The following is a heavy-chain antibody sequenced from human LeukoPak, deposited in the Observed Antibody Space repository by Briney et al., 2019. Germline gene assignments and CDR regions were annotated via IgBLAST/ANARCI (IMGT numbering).Heavy chain of an antibody. D-gene: IGHD3-22*01. V-gene: IGHV1-18*01. J-gene: IGHJ4*02. CDR3: ARDMGYDVQRREY. CDR2: ISGYNGNT. CDR1: GYNFKAYG. Sequence: ASVKVSCKASGYNFKAYGLTWVRQAPGQGLEWMGWISGYNGNTNYAQNLQGRVTMTTDASTNTAYMELRSLTSDDTAVYYCARDMGYDVQRREYWGQGTLVTVPS.